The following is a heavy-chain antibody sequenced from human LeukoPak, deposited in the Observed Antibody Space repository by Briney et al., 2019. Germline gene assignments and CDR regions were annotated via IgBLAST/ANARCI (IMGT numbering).Heavy chain of an antibody. Sequence: GGSLRLSCATSGFTFSGYRMNWVRQAPGKGLEWVSSISGSSSYIYYTDSVKGRLTLARDNAKNSLVLQKSSLRAEDTGVYYCARDMGEPVYGMDVWGPGTTVTVSS. J-gene: IGHJ6*02. V-gene: IGHV3-21*01. D-gene: IGHD1-26*01. CDR2: ISGSSSYI. CDR1: GFTFSGYR. CDR3: ARDMGEPVYGMDV.